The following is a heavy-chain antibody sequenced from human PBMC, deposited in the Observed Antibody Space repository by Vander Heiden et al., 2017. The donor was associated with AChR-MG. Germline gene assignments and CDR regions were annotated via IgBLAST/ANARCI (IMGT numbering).Heavy chain of an antibody. CDR2: ISHGGNT. CDR3: ARGVVAAGLDY. CDR1: GYSISRAYY. D-gene: IGHD6-13*01. J-gene: IGHJ4*02. V-gene: IGHV4-38-2*01. Sequence: QVQLLESGPGLVTPSETLSLTCAVSGYSISRAYYWVWIRQPPGKGLEWVGSISHGGNTYYNPSLESRVTISLDTSKNQFFLTLNSVIAADTAVYYCARGVVAAGLDYWGQGIQVTVSS.